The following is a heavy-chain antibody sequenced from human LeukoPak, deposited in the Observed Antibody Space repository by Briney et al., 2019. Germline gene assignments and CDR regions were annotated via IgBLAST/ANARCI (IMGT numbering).Heavy chain of an antibody. D-gene: IGHD3-10*01. CDR1: GFTFDDYA. CDR2: ISWNSGSI. V-gene: IGHV3-9*01. CDR3: AKDRSSGGFDP. J-gene: IGHJ5*02. Sequence: PGGSLRLSCAASGFTFDDYAMHWVRQAPGKGLEWVSGISWNSGSIGYADSVKGRFTISGDNAKNSLYLQMNSLRAEDTALYYCAKDRSSGGFDPWGQGTLVTVSS.